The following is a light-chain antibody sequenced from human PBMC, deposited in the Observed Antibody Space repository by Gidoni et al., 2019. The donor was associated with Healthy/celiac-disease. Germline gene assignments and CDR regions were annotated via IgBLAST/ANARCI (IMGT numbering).Light chain of an antibody. J-gene: IGLJ2*01. Sequence: QSALTQPRPLSGSPGPSVNISCHGTSSDVGCYNYVSWYQQHTVKAPKLMIYEVSKRPSGVPDRCSGSKSGNTASLTISGLQAEDEADYYCCSYAGSYTLVFGGWTKLTVL. CDR2: EVS. V-gene: IGLV2-11*01. CDR1: SSDVGCYNY. CDR3: CSYAGSYTLV.